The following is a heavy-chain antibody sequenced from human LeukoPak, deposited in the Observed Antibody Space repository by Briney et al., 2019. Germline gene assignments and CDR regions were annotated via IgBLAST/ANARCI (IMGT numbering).Heavy chain of an antibody. V-gene: IGHV4-39*07. Sequence: SETLSLTCTVSGGSISSSSYYWGWIRQPPGKGLEWIGSIYYSGSTYYNPSLKSRVTISVDTSKNQFSLKLSSVTAADTAVYYCARQGVRMQPPRWNDIRRYYYMDVWGKGTTVTISS. CDR2: IYYSGST. D-gene: IGHD1-1*01. CDR1: GGSISSSSYY. J-gene: IGHJ6*03. CDR3: ARQGVRMQPPRWNDIRRYYYMDV.